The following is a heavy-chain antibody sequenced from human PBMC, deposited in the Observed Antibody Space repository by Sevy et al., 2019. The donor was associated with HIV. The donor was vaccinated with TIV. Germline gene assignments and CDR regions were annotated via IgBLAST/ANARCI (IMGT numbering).Heavy chain of an antibody. CDR3: ARRRIAAADPLDY. D-gene: IGHD6-13*01. J-gene: IGHJ4*02. CDR2: IYYSGSA. V-gene: IGHV4-39*01. Sequence: SETLSLTCTVSGGSISSSSYYWGWIRQRPGKGLEWIGRIYYSGSAYYNPSLKSRVTISVDTSKNQFSLKLSSVTAADTAVYYSARRRIAAADPLDYWGQGTLVTVSS. CDR1: GGSISSSSYY.